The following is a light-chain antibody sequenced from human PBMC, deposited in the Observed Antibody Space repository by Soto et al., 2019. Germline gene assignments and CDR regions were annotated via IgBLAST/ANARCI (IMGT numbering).Light chain of an antibody. Sequence: QSALTQPRSVSGSPGQSVTISCTGTSSDVGGFNYVSWYQQHPGKAPKLMIYDVNKRPSGVPDRFSGSKSGNTAPLTISGLQAEDEADYFCCSYAGTVVFGGGTKLTVL. V-gene: IGLV2-11*01. J-gene: IGLJ2*01. CDR1: SSDVGGFNY. CDR2: DVN. CDR3: CSYAGTVV.